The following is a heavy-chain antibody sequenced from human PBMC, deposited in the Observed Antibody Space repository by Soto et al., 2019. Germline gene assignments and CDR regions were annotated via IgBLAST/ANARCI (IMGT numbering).Heavy chain of an antibody. V-gene: IGHV3-30*18. CDR3: AKDSGYQLPDNYFYYGLDV. Sequence: GGSLRLSCAASGFTFSDYYMSWIRQAPGKGLEWVAAISYDEIDKKYASSVKGRFTVSRDNVKNTLSLQMSSLRPEDTAVYYCAKDSGYQLPDNYFYYGLDVWGQGT. D-gene: IGHD2-2*01. CDR2: ISYDEIDK. CDR1: GFTFSDYY. J-gene: IGHJ6*02.